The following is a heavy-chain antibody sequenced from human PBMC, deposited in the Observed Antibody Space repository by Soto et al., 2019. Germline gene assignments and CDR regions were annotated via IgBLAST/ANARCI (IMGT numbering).Heavy chain of an antibody. CDR2: INPSGGST. J-gene: IGHJ6*03. CDR1: GYTFTSYY. CDR3: ARDKKGMITFGGVIVKASYYMDV. D-gene: IGHD3-16*02. Sequence: GASVKVSCKASGYTFTSYYMHWVRQAPGQGLEWIGIINPSGGSTSYAQKFQGRVTMTRDTSTSTVYMELSSLRSEDTAVYYCARDKKGMITFGGVIVKASYYMDVWGKGTTVTVSS. V-gene: IGHV1-46*03.